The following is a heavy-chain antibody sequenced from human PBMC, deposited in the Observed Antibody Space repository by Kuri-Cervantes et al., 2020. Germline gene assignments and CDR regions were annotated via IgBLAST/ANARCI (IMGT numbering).Heavy chain of an antibody. CDR3: GKEGDRGPD. V-gene: IGHV3-48*01. CDR1: GFSFSRYS. Sequence: GESLKISCAGSGFSFSRYSMNWVRQAPGKGLEWLSYISSSSRTTYYADSVEGRFTVSRDNDKNSLYLQMNSLRVEDTAVYYCGKEGDRGPDWGQGTMVTVSS. J-gene: IGHJ3*01. CDR2: ISSSSRTT. D-gene: IGHD2-21*01.